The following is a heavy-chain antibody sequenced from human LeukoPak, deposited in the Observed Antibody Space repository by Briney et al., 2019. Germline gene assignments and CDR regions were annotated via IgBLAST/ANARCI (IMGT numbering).Heavy chain of an antibody. CDR3: ARDGLCSYGYSYFDY. CDR2: VYTSGST. J-gene: IGHJ4*02. D-gene: IGHD5-18*01. Sequence: SETLSLTCTVSGGSISSYYWSWIRQPPGKGLEWIGRVYTSGSTNYNPSLKSRVTMSVDTSKEQLSLKLSSVTAADTAVYYCARDGLCSYGYSYFDYWGQGTLVTVSS. CDR1: GGSISSYY. V-gene: IGHV4-4*07.